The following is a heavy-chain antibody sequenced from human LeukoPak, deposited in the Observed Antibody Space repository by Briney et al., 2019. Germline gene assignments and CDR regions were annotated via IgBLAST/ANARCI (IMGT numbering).Heavy chain of an antibody. J-gene: IGHJ4*02. CDR1: GGSISSYY. Sequence: SETLSLTCTVSGGSISSYYWSWIRQPAGKGLEWIGYIYYSGSTNYNPSLKSRVTISVDTSKNQFSLKLSSVTAADTAVYYCARAANSYGYHDLFDYWGQGTLVTVSS. D-gene: IGHD5-18*01. CDR2: IYYSGST. V-gene: IGHV4-59*01. CDR3: ARAANSYGYHDLFDY.